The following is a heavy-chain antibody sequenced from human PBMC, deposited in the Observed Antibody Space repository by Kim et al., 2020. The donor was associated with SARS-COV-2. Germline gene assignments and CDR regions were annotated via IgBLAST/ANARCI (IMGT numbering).Heavy chain of an antibody. V-gene: IGHV5-51*01. D-gene: IGHD3-10*01. CDR3: ARHGGSGSYSHRLSYYYYGMDV. Sequence: GESLKISCKGSGYSFTSYWIGWVRQMPGKGLEWMGIIYPGDSDTRYSPSFQGQVTISADKSISTAYLQWSSLKASDTAMYYCARHGGSGSYSHRLSYYYYGMDVWGQGTTVTVSS. CDR1: GYSFTSYW. CDR2: IYPGDSDT. J-gene: IGHJ6*02.